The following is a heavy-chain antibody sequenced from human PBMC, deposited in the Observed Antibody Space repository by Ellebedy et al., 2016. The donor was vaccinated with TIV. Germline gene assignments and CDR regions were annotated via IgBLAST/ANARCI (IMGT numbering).Heavy chain of an antibody. J-gene: IGHJ5*01. Sequence: PSETLSLTCTVSGGSLSRSSYYWGWFRQPPGKGLEWIGNIYYSGDTDYNPSLKSRVTMSVDTSKNHFSLNLRSVTAADTAVYYCARNPPTYNWVDSWGQGTLVTVSS. CDR2: IYYSGDT. V-gene: IGHV4-39*01. CDR1: GGSLSRSSYY. CDR3: ARNPPTYNWVDS.